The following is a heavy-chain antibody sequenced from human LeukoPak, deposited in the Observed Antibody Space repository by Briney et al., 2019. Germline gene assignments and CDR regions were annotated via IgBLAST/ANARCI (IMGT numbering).Heavy chain of an antibody. CDR1: GYTFTSYG. CDR3: ARAAVAAAGIKGGSDY. CDR2: ISAYNGNT. Sequence: ASVKVSCKASGYTFTSYGISWVRQAPGQGLEWMGWISAYNGNTNYAQKFQGRVTMTTDTSTSTAYMELRSLRSDDTAVYYCARAAVAAAGIKGGSDYWGQGTLVTVSS. J-gene: IGHJ4*02. D-gene: IGHD6-13*01. V-gene: IGHV1-18*01.